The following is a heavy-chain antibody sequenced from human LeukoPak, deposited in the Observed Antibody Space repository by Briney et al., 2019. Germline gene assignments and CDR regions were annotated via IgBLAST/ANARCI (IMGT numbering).Heavy chain of an antibody. J-gene: IGHJ1*01. CDR3: ARAPRGWYHFQH. V-gene: IGHV4-34*01. CDR1: GGSFSGYY. D-gene: IGHD6-19*01. Sequence: PSETLSLTCAVYGGSFSGYYWRWVRQPPGKGLEWIGEINHSGSTNYNPSLNSRVTMSVDTSKNQFSLKLSSVTAADTAVYYCARAPRGWYHFQHWGQGTLVTVSS. CDR2: INHSGST.